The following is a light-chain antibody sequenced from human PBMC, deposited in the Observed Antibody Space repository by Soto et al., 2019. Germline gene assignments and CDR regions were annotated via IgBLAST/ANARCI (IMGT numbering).Light chain of an antibody. Sequence: DIQMTQSPSSLSASVGDRVTITCQASQDISNYLNWYQQKPWKAPKLLIYDASNLETGVPSRFSGSGSGTDFTFTISSLQPEDIATYYCQQYDNLPPDTFGGGTKVEIK. CDR1: QDISNY. J-gene: IGKJ4*01. CDR3: QQYDNLPPDT. V-gene: IGKV1-33*01. CDR2: DAS.